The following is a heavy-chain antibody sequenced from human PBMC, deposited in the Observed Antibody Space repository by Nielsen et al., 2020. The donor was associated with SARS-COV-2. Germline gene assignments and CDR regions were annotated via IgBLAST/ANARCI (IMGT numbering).Heavy chain of an antibody. V-gene: IGHV3-7*01. CDR3: ARDQDLGFDAFDI. CDR1: GFTFSSYW. D-gene: IGHD2-15*01. Sequence: GGSLRLSCAASGFTFSSYWMSWVRQAPGKGLEWVANIKQDGSEKYYVDSVKGRFTISRDNAKNSLYLQMNSLRAEDTAVYYCARDQDLGFDAFDIWGQGTMVTVSS. CDR2: IKQDGSEK. J-gene: IGHJ3*02.